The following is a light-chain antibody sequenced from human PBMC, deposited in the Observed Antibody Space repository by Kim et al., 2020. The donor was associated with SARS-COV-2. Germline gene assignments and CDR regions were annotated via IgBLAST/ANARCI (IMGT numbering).Light chain of an antibody. CDR2: EVS. V-gene: IGLV2-14*01. CDR1: SSDVGGYNY. Sequence: QSALTQPASVSGSPGQSITISCTGTSSDVGGYNYVSWYQQHPGKAPKLMIYEVSKRPSGVSNRFSGSKSGNTASLTISGLQAEDEADYYCSSYTTSSTLVFAGGTQLTVL. CDR3: SSYTTSSTLV. J-gene: IGLJ3*02.